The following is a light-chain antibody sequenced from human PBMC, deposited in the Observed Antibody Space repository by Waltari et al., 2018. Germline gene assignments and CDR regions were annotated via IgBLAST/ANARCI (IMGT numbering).Light chain of an antibody. CDR3: QSYDRSLSGSTV. J-gene: IGLJ1*01. Sequence: QSVLTQPPSVSGTPGQRVTISCTGGVSNIAAPYDVHWYQHRPGTAPKLLIYANKNRPSGFPARFSGSKSGTSASLTSTGLQAEDEADYYCQSYDRSLSGSTVFGTGTTVTVL. V-gene: IGLV1-40*01. CDR1: VSNIAAPYD. CDR2: ANK.